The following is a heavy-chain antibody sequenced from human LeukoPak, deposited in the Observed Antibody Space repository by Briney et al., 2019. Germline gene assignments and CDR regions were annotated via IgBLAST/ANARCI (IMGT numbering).Heavy chain of an antibody. CDR3: ARDQGQQLNYFLDF. CDR1: GGSISSSNW. Sequence: SETLSLTCAVSGGSISSSNWWSWVRPPPGKGLEWIGEIYHSGSTNYNPSLKSRVTISVDKSKNQFSLKLSSVTAADTAVYYCARDQGQQLNYFLDFWGQGTLVTVSS. J-gene: IGHJ4*02. D-gene: IGHD6-13*01. V-gene: IGHV4-4*02. CDR2: IYHSGST.